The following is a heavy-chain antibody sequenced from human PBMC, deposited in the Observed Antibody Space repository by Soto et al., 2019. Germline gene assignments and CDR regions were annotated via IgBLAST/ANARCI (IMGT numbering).Heavy chain of an antibody. D-gene: IGHD5-12*01. V-gene: IGHV1-69*13. J-gene: IGHJ6*02. Sequence: GASVKVSCKASGGTFSSYAISWVRQAPGQGLEWMGGIIPIFGTANYAQKFQGRVTITADESTSTAYMELSSLRSEDTAVYYCARDLRGHSGVGYYGMDVWGQGTTVTVSS. CDR3: ARDLRGHSGVGYYGMDV. CDR1: GGTFSSYA. CDR2: IIPIFGTA.